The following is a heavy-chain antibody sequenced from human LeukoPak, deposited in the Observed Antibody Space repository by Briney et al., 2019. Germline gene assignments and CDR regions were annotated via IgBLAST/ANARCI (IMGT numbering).Heavy chain of an antibody. D-gene: IGHD3-3*01. J-gene: IGHJ4*02. CDR1: GGSFSGYY. Sequence: SETLSLTFAVYGGSFSGYYWSWIRQPPGKGLEWIGEINHSGSTNYNPSLKSRVTISVDTSKNQFSLKLSSVTAADTAVYYCARGSRITIFVVVIPRIEFDYWGQGTLVTVSS. CDR2: INHSGST. V-gene: IGHV4-34*01. CDR3: ARGSRITIFVVVIPRIEFDY.